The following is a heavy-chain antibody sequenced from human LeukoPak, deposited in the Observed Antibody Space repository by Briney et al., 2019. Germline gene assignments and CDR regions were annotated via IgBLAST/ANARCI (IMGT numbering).Heavy chain of an antibody. CDR1: GFTFSNYL. CDR3: AMALDY. V-gene: IGHV3-23*01. J-gene: IGHJ4*02. Sequence: GGSLRVPHLGSGFTFSNYLMNRVRQAPGNGLEGGSGISHSGISIYYEDSVKVRFTISRDNSKNTLYLQMDRLRVEDTAVYYCAMALDYWGQGTLVTVSS. CDR2: ISHSGISI.